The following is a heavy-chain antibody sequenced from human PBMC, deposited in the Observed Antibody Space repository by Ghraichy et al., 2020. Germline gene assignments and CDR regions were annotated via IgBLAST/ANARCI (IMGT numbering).Heavy chain of an antibody. J-gene: IGHJ4*02. CDR2: IIPVFGTT. V-gene: IGHV1-69*13. CDR1: GGTFTSYT. Sequence: SVKVSCKASGGTFTSYTFSWVRQAPGQGLEWMGGIIPVFGTTNYAQKFQGRVTITADESTSTAYMELNSLRYEDAAVYFCARDEYDRSDFSLRPFEYWGQGTLVTVSS. D-gene: IGHD3/OR15-3a*01. CDR3: ARDEYDRSDFSLRPFEY.